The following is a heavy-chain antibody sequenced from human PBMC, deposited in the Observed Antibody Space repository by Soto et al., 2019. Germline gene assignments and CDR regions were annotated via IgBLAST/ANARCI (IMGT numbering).Heavy chain of an antibody. J-gene: IGHJ6*03. Sequence: EVQLLESGGGLVPPGGSLRLSCAASGFTFGTYAMKWLRQAPGRGLECVSFISGSGRTTYYAESVKGRFTVSRDNSKSTMYLQMNSLRAEDTALYYCAKFRGPSYSYYYMDVWGKGTTVTVSS. CDR2: ISGSGRTT. CDR1: GFTFGTYA. CDR3: AKFRGPSYSYYYMDV. D-gene: IGHD3-16*01. V-gene: IGHV3-23*01.